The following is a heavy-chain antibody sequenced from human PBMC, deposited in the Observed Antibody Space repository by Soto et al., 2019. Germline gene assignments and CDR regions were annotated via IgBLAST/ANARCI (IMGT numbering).Heavy chain of an antibody. Sequence: SQTLSLTCAISGDSVSSNSAAWNWIRQSPSRGLEWLGRTYYRSKWYNDYAVSVKSRITINPDTSKNQFSLQLNSVTPEDTAVYYCARGIEVRSYSSRWSDPPGQATLVSVFS. CDR2: TYYRSKWYN. J-gene: IGHJ5*02. CDR1: GDSVSSNSAA. CDR3: ARGIEVRSYSSRWSDP. D-gene: IGHD1-26*01. V-gene: IGHV6-1*01.